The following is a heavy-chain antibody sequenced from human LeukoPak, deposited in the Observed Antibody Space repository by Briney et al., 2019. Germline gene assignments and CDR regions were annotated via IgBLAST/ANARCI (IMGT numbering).Heavy chain of an antibody. Sequence: SETLSLTCAVYGGSFSGYYWSWIRQPPGKGLEWIGEINHSGSTNYNPSLKSRVTISVDTSKNQFPLKLSSVTAADTAVYYCASFMTNRDWFDPWGQGTLVTVSS. V-gene: IGHV4-34*01. CDR2: INHSGST. CDR1: GGSFSGYY. CDR3: ASFMTNRDWFDP. J-gene: IGHJ5*02.